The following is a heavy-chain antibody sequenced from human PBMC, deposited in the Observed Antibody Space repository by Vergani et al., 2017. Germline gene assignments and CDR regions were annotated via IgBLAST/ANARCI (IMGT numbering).Heavy chain of an antibody. CDR1: GFTFSNAW. CDR3: AKDRVDSAGAFDI. J-gene: IGHJ3*02. CDR2: IKSKTDGGTT. V-gene: IGHV3-15*01. D-gene: IGHD3-10*01. Sequence: VQLVESGGGLVKPGGSLRLSCAASGFTFSNAWMSWVRQAPGKGLEWVGRIKSKTDGGTTDYAAPVKGRFTISRDDSKNTLYLQMNSLRANDTSVYYCAKDRVDSAGAFDIWGQGTMVTVSS.